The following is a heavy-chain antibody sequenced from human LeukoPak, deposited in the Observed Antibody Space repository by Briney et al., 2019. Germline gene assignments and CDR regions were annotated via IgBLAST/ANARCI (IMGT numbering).Heavy chain of an antibody. CDR2: INHSRST. CDR1: GGSFSGYY. V-gene: IGHV4-34*01. Sequence: PSETLSLTCAVYGGSFSGYYWSWIRQPPGKGLEWIGEINHSRSTNYNPSLKSRVTISVDTSKNQFSLKLSSVTAADTAVYYCARGTEGVTPNWFDPWGQGTLVTVSS. CDR3: ARGTEGVTPNWFDP. J-gene: IGHJ5*02. D-gene: IGHD4-23*01.